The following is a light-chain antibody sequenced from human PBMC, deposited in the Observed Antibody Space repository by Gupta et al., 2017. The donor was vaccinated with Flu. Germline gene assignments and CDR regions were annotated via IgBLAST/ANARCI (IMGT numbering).Light chain of an antibody. CDR2: LEDSGTY. CDR1: SGHSDFI. CDR3: ETWGSNTRV. Sequence: QPVVTQSSSASASLGSTVKLTCTVTSGHSDFIVTWHQQHPGKAPRFLMKLEDSGTYTKGSGVPDRFSVSISGADPYLTISNVQAEDEADYYCETWGSNTRVFGGGTTLTVL. J-gene: IGLJ2*01. V-gene: IGLV4-60*03.